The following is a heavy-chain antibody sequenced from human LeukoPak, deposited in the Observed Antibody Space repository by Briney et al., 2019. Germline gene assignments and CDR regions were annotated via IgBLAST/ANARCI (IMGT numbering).Heavy chain of an antibody. CDR1: RGSISSYY. CDR3: ARRASSGYYNNWFDP. V-gene: IGHV4-59*08. Sequence: SGALSLTCMVSRGSISSYYWSWMRQPPGKGLEWVGYIYYSGSTNYNPSLKSRVTISVDTSKTQFSLKLSSVTAADTAVYYCARRASSGYYNNWFDPWGQGTLVTVSS. D-gene: IGHD3-22*01. CDR2: IYYSGST. J-gene: IGHJ5*02.